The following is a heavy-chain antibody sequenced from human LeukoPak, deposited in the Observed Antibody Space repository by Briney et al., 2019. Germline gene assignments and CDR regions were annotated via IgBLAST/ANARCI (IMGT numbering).Heavy chain of an antibody. Sequence: GGSLRLSCAASGFTFSNYGMSWVRQAPGKGLEWVSAVSGSGGSTFYADSVKGRFNISRYNSKNRLYLQMNSLRAEDTAVYYCAKDPSYYGSTSNNDYWGQGTLVTVSS. D-gene: IGHD3-10*01. J-gene: IGHJ4*02. CDR1: GFTFSNYG. V-gene: IGHV3-23*01. CDR2: VSGSGGST. CDR3: AKDPSYYGSTSNNDY.